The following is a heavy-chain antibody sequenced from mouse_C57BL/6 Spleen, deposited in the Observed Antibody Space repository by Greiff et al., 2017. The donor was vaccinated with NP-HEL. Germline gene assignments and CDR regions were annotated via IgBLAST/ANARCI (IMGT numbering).Heavy chain of an antibody. CDR3: ARGIYDGYYFDY. Sequence: EVQVVESGGGLVKPGGSLKLSCAASGFTFSDYGMHWVRQAPEKGLEWVAYISSGSSTIYYADTVKGRFTISRDNAKNTLFLQSYSLRSEDTAMFYCARGIYDGYYFDYWGQGTTLTVSS. J-gene: IGHJ2*01. CDR2: ISSGSSTI. V-gene: IGHV5-17*01. CDR1: GFTFSDYG. D-gene: IGHD2-3*01.